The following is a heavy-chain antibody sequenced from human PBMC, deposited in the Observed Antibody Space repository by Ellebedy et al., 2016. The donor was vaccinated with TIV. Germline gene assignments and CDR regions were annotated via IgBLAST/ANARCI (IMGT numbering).Heavy chain of an antibody. CDR3: ARDRIAVADNWFDP. D-gene: IGHD6-19*01. Sequence: GGSLRLSCAASGFTFSSYWMYWVRQAPGKGLVWVSRMKGDGSSASYADSVKGRFTISSDNAKNSLYLQMDSLRAVDTAVYFCARDRIAVADNWFDPWGQGTLVTVSS. CDR2: MKGDGSSA. J-gene: IGHJ5*02. CDR1: GFTFSSYW. V-gene: IGHV3-74*01.